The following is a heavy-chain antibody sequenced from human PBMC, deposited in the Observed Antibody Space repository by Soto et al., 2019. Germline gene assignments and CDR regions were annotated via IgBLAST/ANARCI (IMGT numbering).Heavy chain of an antibody. CDR2: IYYSGST. V-gene: IGHV4-39*01. J-gene: IGHJ5*02. CDR1: GGSISSYY. Sequence: SETLSLTCTVSGGSISSYYWGWIRQPPGKGLEWIGSIYYSGSTYYNPSLKSRVTISVDTSKNQFSLKLSSVTAADTAVYYCARHFVQNWFDPWGQGTLVTVSS. D-gene: IGHD2-8*01. CDR3: ARHFVQNWFDP.